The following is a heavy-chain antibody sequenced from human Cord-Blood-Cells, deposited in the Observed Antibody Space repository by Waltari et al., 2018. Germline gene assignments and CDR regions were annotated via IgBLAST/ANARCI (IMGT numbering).Heavy chain of an antibody. CDR1: GYTLTGYY. CDR2: INPNSGGT. J-gene: IGHJ3*02. CDR3: ARSRIAARAFDI. Sequence: QVQLVQSGAEVKKPGASVKLSCKAAGYTLTGYYMHLVRQAPGQGLEWMGWINPNSGGTNYAQKFQGRVTMTRDTSISTAYMELSRLRSDDTAVYYCARSRIAARAFDIWGQGTMVTVSS. V-gene: IGHV1-2*02. D-gene: IGHD6-6*01.